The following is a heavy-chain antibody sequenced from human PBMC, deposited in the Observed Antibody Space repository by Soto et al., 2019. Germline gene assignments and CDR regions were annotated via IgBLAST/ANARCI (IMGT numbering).Heavy chain of an antibody. D-gene: IGHD1-7*01. Sequence: QVQLVGSGGGVVQPGRSLRLSCAASGFTFSSYGMHWVRQAPGKGLEWVAVIWYDGSNKYYADSVKGRFTISRDNSKNTLYLQMNSLRAEDTAVYYCARDRVTGTHDAFDIWGQGTMVTVSS. CDR2: IWYDGSNK. CDR3: ARDRVTGTHDAFDI. J-gene: IGHJ3*02. V-gene: IGHV3-33*01. CDR1: GFTFSSYG.